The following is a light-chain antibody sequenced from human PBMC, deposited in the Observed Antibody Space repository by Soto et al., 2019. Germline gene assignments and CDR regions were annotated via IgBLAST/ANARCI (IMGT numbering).Light chain of an antibody. V-gene: IGLV2-14*01. J-gene: IGLJ1*01. CDR1: SSDVGGYNY. CDR3: SSYTRSSTYV. CDR2: EVS. Sequence: QSALTQPASVSGSPGQSVTISCTGTSSDVGGYNYVSWYQQHPGKAPKLMIYEVSNRPSGVSNRFSGSKSGNTASLTISGLQAEDEADYYCSSYTRSSTYVFGTGTKVSFL.